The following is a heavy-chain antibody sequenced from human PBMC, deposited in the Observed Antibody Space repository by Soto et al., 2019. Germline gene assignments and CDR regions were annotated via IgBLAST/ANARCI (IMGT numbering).Heavy chain of an antibody. Sequence: QVQLVQSGAEVKKPGSSVKVSCKASGGTFSSYAISWVRQAPGQGLEWMGGIIPIFGTANYAQKFQGRVTITADKSTSTAYMELSSRRSEDTAVYYCARDQSPPYSSSSIGYYGMDVWGQGTTVTVSS. J-gene: IGHJ6*02. CDR1: GGTFSSYA. CDR3: ARDQSPPYSSSSIGYYGMDV. V-gene: IGHV1-69*06. D-gene: IGHD6-6*01. CDR2: IIPIFGTA.